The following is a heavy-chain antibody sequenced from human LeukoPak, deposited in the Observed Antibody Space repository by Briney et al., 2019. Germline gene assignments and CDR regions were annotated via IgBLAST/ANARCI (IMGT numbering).Heavy chain of an antibody. CDR1: GFTFSSYA. V-gene: IGHV3-23*01. Sequence: GGSLRLSCAASGFTFSSYAMTWVRQAPGKGLEWVSDIGDSGATTYYADSVKGRFTISRDNSKNTLYLQMSSLRAEDTAVYFCASFHYYGSGAYYLSYWGQGTLVTVSS. D-gene: IGHD3-10*01. CDR2: IGDSGATT. J-gene: IGHJ4*02. CDR3: ASFHYYGSGAYYLSY.